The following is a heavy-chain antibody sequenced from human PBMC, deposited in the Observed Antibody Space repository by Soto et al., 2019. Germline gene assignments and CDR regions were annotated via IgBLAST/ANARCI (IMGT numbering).Heavy chain of an antibody. V-gene: IGHV2-5*01. CDR1: GFSLSTSGVG. J-gene: IGHJ4*02. Sequence: QITLRESAPTLVKPTQPLTLTCTFSGFSLSTSGVGVGWIRQPPGKALEWLALIYWNDDSRYSPSLKSRLTITKDTSKNQVVLTMTNMDPVDTGTYYCVHSPGYCTGGSCNYFDNWGQGTLVTVSS. D-gene: IGHD2-15*01. CDR2: IYWNDDS. CDR3: VHSPGYCTGGSCNYFDN.